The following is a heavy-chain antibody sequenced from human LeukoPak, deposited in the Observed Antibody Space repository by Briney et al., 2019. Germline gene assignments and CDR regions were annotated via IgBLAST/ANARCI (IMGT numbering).Heavy chain of an antibody. Sequence: GGSLRLSCAASGFTFSSYSMNWVRQAPGKGLEWVSSISSSSSYIYYADSVKGRFTISRDNAKNSLYLQMNSLRAEDTAVYYCARDRGTMIVVVIPDFDYWGQGTLVPVS. J-gene: IGHJ4*02. CDR3: ARDRGTMIVVVIPDFDY. CDR1: GFTFSSYS. CDR2: ISSSSSYI. D-gene: IGHD3-22*01. V-gene: IGHV3-21*01.